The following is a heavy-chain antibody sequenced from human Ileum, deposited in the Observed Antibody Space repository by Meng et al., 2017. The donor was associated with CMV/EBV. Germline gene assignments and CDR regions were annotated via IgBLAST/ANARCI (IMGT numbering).Heavy chain of an antibody. CDR2: IDTNTGHP. Sequence: CKPSGYTFTTNNIIWVRQSPGRGPEWMGWIDTNTGHPTYAQGFTGRFVFSLDTSVRTAYLQISSLKTEDTAVYYCARDGLSGRYFDYWGQGTLVTVSS. V-gene: IGHV7-4-1*02. CDR1: GYTFTTNN. J-gene: IGHJ4*02. D-gene: IGHD1-26*01. CDR3: ARDGLSGRYFDY.